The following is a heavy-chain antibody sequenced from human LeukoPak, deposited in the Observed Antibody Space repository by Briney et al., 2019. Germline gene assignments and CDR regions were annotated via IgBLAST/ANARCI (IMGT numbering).Heavy chain of an antibody. CDR2: ISGSGAGT. V-gene: IGHV3-23*01. Sequence: GGSLRLSCPASGFTFSSCAMTWVRQAPGKGLEWVSSISGSGAGTYYADSVKGRFTISRDNSKDTLFLQMNSLRAEDTAVYYCAKIGASSDTDYWGQGTLVTVSS. D-gene: IGHD3-16*01. CDR1: GFTFSSCA. CDR3: AKIGASSDTDY. J-gene: IGHJ4*02.